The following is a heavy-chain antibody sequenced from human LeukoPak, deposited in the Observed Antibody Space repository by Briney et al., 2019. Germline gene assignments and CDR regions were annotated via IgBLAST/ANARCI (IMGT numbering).Heavy chain of an antibody. D-gene: IGHD2-15*01. CDR3: RAKLGYCSGGSCYSGPHSYYYGMDV. CDR1: GFTFSSYW. V-gene: IGHV3-7*03. CDR2: IKQDGSEK. J-gene: IGHJ6*04. Sequence: QTGGSLRLSCAASGFTFSSYWMSWVRQAPGKGLEWVANIKQDGSEKHYVDSVKGRFTISRDNSKNTLYLQMNSLRAEDTAVYYCRAKLGYCSGGSCYSGPHSYYYGMDVWGKGTTVTVSS.